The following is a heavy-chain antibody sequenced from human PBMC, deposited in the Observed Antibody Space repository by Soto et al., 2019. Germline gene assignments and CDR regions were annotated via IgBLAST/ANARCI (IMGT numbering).Heavy chain of an antibody. J-gene: IGHJ6*02. CDR3: ARLDSGSYPYYYYYGMDV. CDR2: IYPGDSDT. V-gene: IGHV5-51*01. CDR1: GYSFTSYC. D-gene: IGHD1-26*01. Sequence: GESQNSSCKGSGYSFTSYCMGWVRQMTGKGLEWMGIIYPGDSDTRYSPSFQGQVTISADKSISTAYLQWSSLKASDTAMYYCARLDSGSYPYYYYYGMDVWGQGTTVTVS.